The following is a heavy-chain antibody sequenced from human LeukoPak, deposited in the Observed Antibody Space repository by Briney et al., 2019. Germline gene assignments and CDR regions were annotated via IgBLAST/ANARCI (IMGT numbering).Heavy chain of an antibody. D-gene: IGHD1-1*01. CDR2: ISSNGGIT. CDR1: GFTFSSYA. Sequence: GGSLRLSCAASGFTFSSYAMHWVRQAPGKGLEYVSDISSNGGITYYANSVKGRFTISRDNSKNTLYLQMGSLRAEDMAVYYCARVWTGTTDYWGQGTLVTVSS. J-gene: IGHJ4*02. V-gene: IGHV3-64*01. CDR3: ARVWTGTTDY.